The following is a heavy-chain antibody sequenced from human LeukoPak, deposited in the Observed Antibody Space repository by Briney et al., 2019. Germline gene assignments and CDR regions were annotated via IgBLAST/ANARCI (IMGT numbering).Heavy chain of an antibody. D-gene: IGHD4-17*01. CDR1: EFTVSSNY. V-gene: IGHV3-66*01. Sequence: SGGSLRLSCVASEFTVSSNYMSWVRQAPGKGLEWVSIIYSGGITYYANSVKGRFTISRDNAKNSLDLEMNSLRAEDTAVYYCARDGGDYGYYFDYWGQGTLVTVSS. CDR2: IYSGGIT. J-gene: IGHJ4*02. CDR3: ARDGGDYGYYFDY.